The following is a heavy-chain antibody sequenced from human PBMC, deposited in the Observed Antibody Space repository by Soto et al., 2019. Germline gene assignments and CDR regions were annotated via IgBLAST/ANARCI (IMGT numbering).Heavy chain of an antibody. CDR3: ARWEDSSSWYSREPYGMDV. J-gene: IGHJ6*02. Sequence: HPGGSLRLSCAASGFTFSSYGMHWVRQAPGKGLEWVAVIWYDGSNKYYADSVKGRFTISRDNSKNTLYLQMNSLRAEDTAVYYCARWEDSSSWYSREPYGMDVWGQGTTVTVSS. CDR1: GFTFSSYG. D-gene: IGHD6-13*01. V-gene: IGHV3-33*01. CDR2: IWYDGSNK.